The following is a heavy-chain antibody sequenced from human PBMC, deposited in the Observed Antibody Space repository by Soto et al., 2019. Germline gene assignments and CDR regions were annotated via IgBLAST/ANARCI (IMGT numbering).Heavy chain of an antibody. Sequence: LRLSCAASGFTFSTYAFHWVRQAPGKGLEWLSVISYDGREKYYADSVKGRFTISRDSSKNTVYLQMNSLRAEDTAVYYCARDPLAVTGSFVDYWGQGTLVTVSS. J-gene: IGHJ4*02. CDR3: ARDPLAVTGSFVDY. D-gene: IGHD6-19*01. CDR2: ISYDGREK. CDR1: GFTFSTYA. V-gene: IGHV3-30-3*01.